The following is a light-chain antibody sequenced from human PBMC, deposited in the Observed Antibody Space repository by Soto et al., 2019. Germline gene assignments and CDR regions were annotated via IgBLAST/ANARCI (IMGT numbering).Light chain of an antibody. CDR2: DAS. CDR1: QRMSAW. J-gene: IGKJ1*01. Sequence: DIQMTQSPTTLSASVGDRVIITCRASQRMSAWLAWYQQKPGKAPTLLIYDASSLENGVPSRVSGSGSGTDFTLTISSLQPDDFATYYCQQYDTYPWTFGQGTKVEIK. V-gene: IGKV1-5*01. CDR3: QQYDTYPWT.